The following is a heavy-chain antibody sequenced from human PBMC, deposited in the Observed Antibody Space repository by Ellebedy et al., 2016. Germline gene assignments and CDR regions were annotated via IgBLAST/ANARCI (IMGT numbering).Heavy chain of an antibody. Sequence: GESLKISXEASGFNFDGYGMAWVRQAPGKGLEWVSGISWNADSAGYAGSVKGRFTIFRDNAQKSLYLQMNSLRAEDTALYYCAKDRGYCSDTECLYGGIEHWGQGSLVTVSS. V-gene: IGHV3-20*04. CDR3: AKDRGYCSDTECLYGGIEH. CDR1: GFNFDGYG. CDR2: ISWNADSA. J-gene: IGHJ4*02. D-gene: IGHD2-15*01.